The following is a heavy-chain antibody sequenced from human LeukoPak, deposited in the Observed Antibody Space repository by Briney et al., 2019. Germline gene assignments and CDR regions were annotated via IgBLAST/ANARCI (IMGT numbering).Heavy chain of an antibody. CDR3: AKDLFRVPGHGMDV. J-gene: IGHJ6*02. CDR2: IRYDGSNK. CDR1: GFTFSSYA. D-gene: IGHD2-21*01. Sequence: GGSLRLSCAASGFTFSSYAMSWVRQASGKGLEWVAFIRYDGSNKYYADSVKGRFTISRDNSKNTLYLQMNSLRAEDTAVYYCAKDLFRVPGHGMDVWGQGTTVTVSS. V-gene: IGHV3-30*02.